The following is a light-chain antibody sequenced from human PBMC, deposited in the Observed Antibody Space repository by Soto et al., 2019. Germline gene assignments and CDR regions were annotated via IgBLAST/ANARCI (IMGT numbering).Light chain of an antibody. J-gene: IGLJ1*01. V-gene: IGLV2-14*01. CDR3: SSYTTSSPYV. CDR2: EVS. Sequence: QSALTQPASVSGSPGQSVTTSCTGTSNDVGGYNYVSWYQQHPGKAPKLVIYEVSHRPSGISGRFSGSKSGNTASLTISGLQVDDEADYFCSSYTTSSPYVFGAGTKLTVL. CDR1: SNDVGGYNY.